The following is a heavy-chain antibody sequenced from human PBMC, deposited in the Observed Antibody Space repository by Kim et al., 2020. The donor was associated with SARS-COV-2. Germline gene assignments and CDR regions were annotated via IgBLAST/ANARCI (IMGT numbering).Heavy chain of an antibody. CDR3: AKDRWFADPAGYFDY. J-gene: IGHJ4*02. V-gene: IGHV3-23*01. Sequence: ADSVKGRFTISRDNSKNTLYLQMNTLGAGDTAIYYCAKDRWFADPAGYFDYWGQGTLVTVSS. D-gene: IGHD3-10*01.